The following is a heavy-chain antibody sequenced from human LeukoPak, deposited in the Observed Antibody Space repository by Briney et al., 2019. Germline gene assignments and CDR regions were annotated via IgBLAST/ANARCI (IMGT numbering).Heavy chain of an antibody. CDR1: GGSISSYY. Sequence: KPSETLSLTCIVSGGSISSYYWSWIRQPPGQGLEWIGHIYYTGSTTYNPSLKSRVTISVDTSKNQFSLKLTSLTAADTAVYYCARQSGYFDYWGQGTLVTVSS. CDR2: IYYTGST. D-gene: IGHD1-26*01. J-gene: IGHJ4*02. CDR3: ARQSGYFDY. V-gene: IGHV4-59*08.